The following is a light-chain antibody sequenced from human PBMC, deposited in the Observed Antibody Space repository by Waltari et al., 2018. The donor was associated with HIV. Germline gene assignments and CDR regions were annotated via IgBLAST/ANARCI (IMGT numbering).Light chain of an antibody. CDR1: QSVSTY. CDR2: DAS. J-gene: IGKJ2*01. V-gene: IGKV3-15*01. Sequence: EIMMTQSPATLSVSPGDTATLSCRASQSVSTYLAWYQQKPGQAPRLLFYDASTRATGVPARFSGGGSETEFTLTITSLQSEDFAVYYCQQYNNWPPAYTFGQGTKLEIK. CDR3: QQYNNWPPAYT.